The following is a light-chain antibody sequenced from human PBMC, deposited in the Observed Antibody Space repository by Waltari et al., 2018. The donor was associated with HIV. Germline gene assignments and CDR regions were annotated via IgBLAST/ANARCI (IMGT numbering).Light chain of an antibody. J-gene: IGKJ1*01. CDR2: KAT. V-gene: IGKV1-5*03. CDR3: QQYETDSRS. CDR1: EDINKW. Sequence: DIQMTQSPSSVSASIGDRVSITCRASEDINKWLAWYQQEPGKAPNLLIYKATILETGVPSRFSGSVSGADFTLTITNLQSDDFATYYCQQYETDSRSFGQGTKV.